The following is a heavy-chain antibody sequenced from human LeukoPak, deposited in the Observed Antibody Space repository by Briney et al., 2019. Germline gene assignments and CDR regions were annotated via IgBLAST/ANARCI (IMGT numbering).Heavy chain of an antibody. D-gene: IGHD2-21*01. V-gene: IGHV3-23*01. CDR3: ARAPVTSCRGAYCYPFDY. CDR2: ISGSGDFT. CDR1: GFTFSSYA. Sequence: GGSLRLSCAASGFTFSSYAMSWVRQAPGKGLEWVSSISGSGDFTSYYADSVKGRFTISRDNSKNTLYLQMNSLRAEDAAVYYCARAPVTSCRGAYCYPFDYWGQGTLVTVSS. J-gene: IGHJ4*02.